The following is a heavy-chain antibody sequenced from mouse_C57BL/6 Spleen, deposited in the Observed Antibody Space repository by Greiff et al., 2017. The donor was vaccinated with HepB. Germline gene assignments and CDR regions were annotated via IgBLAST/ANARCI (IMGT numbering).Heavy chain of an antibody. D-gene: IGHD1-1*01. J-gene: IGHJ4*01. CDR3: ARPTVVSYYAMDY. Sequence: QVQLQQPGAELVKPGASVKLSCKASGYTFTSYWMHWVKPRPGRGLEWIGRIAPHRGGTKSNEKFKSKATLTVDKPSSTAYMQLRSLTSEDSAVYYCARPTVVSYYAMDYWGQGTSVTVSS. CDR2: IAPHRGGT. CDR1: GYTFTSYW. V-gene: IGHV1-72*01.